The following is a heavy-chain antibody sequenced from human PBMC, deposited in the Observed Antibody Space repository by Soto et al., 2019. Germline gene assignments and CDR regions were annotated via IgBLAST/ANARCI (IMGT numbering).Heavy chain of an antibody. D-gene: IGHD3-16*01. J-gene: IGHJ5*02. V-gene: IGHV3-30*18. CDR3: AKVRGKGGSWFDP. CDR2: ISYDGSNK. CDR1: GFTFSSYG. Sequence: QVQLVESGGGVVQPGRSLRLSCAASGFTFSSYGMHWVRQAPGKGLEWVAVISYDGSNKYYADSVKGRFTISRDNSKNTRYLQMHSLRAEDTAVYYCAKVRGKGGSWFDPWGQGTLVTVSS.